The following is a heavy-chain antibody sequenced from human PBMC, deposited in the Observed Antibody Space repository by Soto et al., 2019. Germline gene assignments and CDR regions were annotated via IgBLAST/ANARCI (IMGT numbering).Heavy chain of an antibody. CDR2: IPSRGRP. V-gene: IGHV4-30-4*01. J-gene: IGHJ5*02. CDR1: GASVAGGSYY. D-gene: IGHD5-12*01. Sequence: PSETLSLTCSVSGASVAGGSYYWSWVRQPPGKGLEWIGYIPSRGRPFYTPSLTSRGTISADTSKNQLSLQLTSVTAADTAVYYCARDTYSGYDFGLWGQGTLVTVSS. CDR3: ARDTYSGYDFGL.